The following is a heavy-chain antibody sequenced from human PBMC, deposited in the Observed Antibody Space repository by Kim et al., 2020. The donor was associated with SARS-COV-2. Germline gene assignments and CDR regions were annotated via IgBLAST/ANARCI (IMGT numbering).Heavy chain of an antibody. D-gene: IGHD1-1*01. Sequence: TDYAEPVKGRFTISRDDSKNTLYLKMNSLKTEDTAVYYCTTGGNWKEVGYWGQGTLVTVSS. J-gene: IGHJ4*02. CDR3: TTGGNWKEVGY. CDR2: T. V-gene: IGHV3-15*01.